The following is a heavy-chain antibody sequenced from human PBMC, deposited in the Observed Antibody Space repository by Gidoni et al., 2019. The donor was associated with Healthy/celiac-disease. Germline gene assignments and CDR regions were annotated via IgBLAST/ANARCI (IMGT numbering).Heavy chain of an antibody. CDR2: LISIIGTA. CDR1: GSTFSSSA. Sequence: QVPRVQSGTEVKKPGSSLKVSCKASGSTFSSSAISWVRQAHRQGRGWMGGLISIIGTANYAQKFQGRVTITADEWTSTGYMGRSSLRSEDTAVYYCARGDSTGAAGTSRLDYGGQGTRVTVSS. CDR3: ARGDSTGAAGTSRLDY. J-gene: IGHJ4*02. D-gene: IGHD6-13*01. V-gene: IGHV1-69*01.